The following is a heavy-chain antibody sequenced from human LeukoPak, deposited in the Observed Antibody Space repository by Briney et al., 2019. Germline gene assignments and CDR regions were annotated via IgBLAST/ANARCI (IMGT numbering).Heavy chain of an antibody. Sequence: GGSLRLSCAASGFTFSNAWMSWVRQAPGKGLEWVGRIKSKTDGGTTDYAAPVKGRFTISRDDSKNTLYLQMNSLKTEDTAVYYCTTDSGSYDGVDYWGQGTLVTVSS. CDR1: GFTFSNAW. CDR2: IKSKTDGGTT. CDR3: TTDSGSYDGVDY. D-gene: IGHD1-26*01. J-gene: IGHJ4*02. V-gene: IGHV3-15*01.